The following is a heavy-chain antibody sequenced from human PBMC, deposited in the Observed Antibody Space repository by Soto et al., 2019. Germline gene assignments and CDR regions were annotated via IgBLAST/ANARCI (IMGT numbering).Heavy chain of an antibody. V-gene: IGHV3-23*01. Sequence: PGGSLRLSCAASGFTFSSYAMSWVRQAPGKGLEWVSAISGSGGSTYYADSVKGRFTISRDNSKNTLYLQMNSLRAEDTAVYYCAKIRSIVVVVAATAPGYFQHWGQGTLGTVSS. CDR2: ISGSGGST. J-gene: IGHJ1*01. CDR3: AKIRSIVVVVAATAPGYFQH. D-gene: IGHD2-15*01. CDR1: GFTFSSYA.